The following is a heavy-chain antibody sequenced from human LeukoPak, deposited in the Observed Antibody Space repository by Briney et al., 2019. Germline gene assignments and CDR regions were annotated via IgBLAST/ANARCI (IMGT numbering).Heavy chain of an antibody. V-gene: IGHV4-59*08. D-gene: IGHD7-27*01. Sequence: SETLSLTCTVSGGSISSYYWSWIRQPPGKGLEWIGYIYYSGSTNYNPSLKSRVTISVDTSKNQFPLKLSSVTAADTAVYYCARRGWGLDFDYWGQGTLVTVSS. CDR3: ARRGWGLDFDY. J-gene: IGHJ4*02. CDR1: GGSISSYY. CDR2: IYYSGST.